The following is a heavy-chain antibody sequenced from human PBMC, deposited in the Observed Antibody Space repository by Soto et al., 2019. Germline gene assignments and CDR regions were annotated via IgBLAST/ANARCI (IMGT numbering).Heavy chain of an antibody. CDR3: ARRAYYDSSGYRALDY. CDR2: IYPDEFDS. D-gene: IGHD3-22*01. CDR1: ECNCVNFG. V-gene: IGHV5-51*01. Sequence: GELLRSRYSGFECNCVNFGVPWMRQVTGKGLEWMGIIYPDEFDSRYSPSLQGQVTVSADKSMNSVYLQWSSLKASDTAMYYCARRAYYDSSGYRALDYWGQGTLVTVSS. J-gene: IGHJ4*02.